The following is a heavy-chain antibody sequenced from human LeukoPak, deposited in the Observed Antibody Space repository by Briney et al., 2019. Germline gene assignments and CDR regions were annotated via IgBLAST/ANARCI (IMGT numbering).Heavy chain of an antibody. J-gene: IGHJ4*02. CDR2: ISYDGSNK. CDR1: GFTFSSYA. Sequence: GGSLRLSCAASGFTFSSYAMHWVRQAPGKGLEWVAVISYDGSNKYYADSVKGRFTISRDNSKNTLYLQMNSLRAGDTAVYYCATIEVRGPQTRYDCWGQGTLVTVSS. D-gene: IGHD3-10*01. CDR3: ATIEVRGPQTRYDC. V-gene: IGHV3-30*04.